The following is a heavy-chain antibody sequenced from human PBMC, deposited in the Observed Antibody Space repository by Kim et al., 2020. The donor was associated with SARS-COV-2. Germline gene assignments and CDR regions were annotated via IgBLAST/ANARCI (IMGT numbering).Heavy chain of an antibody. V-gene: IGHV4-31*01. Sequence: GSTDANPSLQRQVTITVDTSKNQFPLKVSSGTAADTAVYYCARESGGDFDYWGQGTLVTVSS. J-gene: IGHJ4*02. CDR3: ARESGGDFDY. CDR2: GST.